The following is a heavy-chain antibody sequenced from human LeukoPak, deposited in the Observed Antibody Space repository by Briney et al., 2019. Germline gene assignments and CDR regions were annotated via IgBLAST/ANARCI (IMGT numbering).Heavy chain of an antibody. Sequence: PSETLSLTCTVSGGSISSYYWSWIRQPPGKGLEWIGYIYYSGSTNYNPSLKSRVTISVDTSKNQFSLKLSSVTAADTAVYYCARGEQQLVRPYYFDYWGQGTLVTVSS. D-gene: IGHD6-13*01. CDR1: GGSISSYY. J-gene: IGHJ4*02. CDR3: ARGEQQLVRPYYFDY. V-gene: IGHV4-59*08. CDR2: IYYSGST.